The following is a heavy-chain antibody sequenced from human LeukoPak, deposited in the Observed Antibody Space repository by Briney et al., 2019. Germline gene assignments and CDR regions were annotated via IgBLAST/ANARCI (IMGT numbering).Heavy chain of an antibody. CDR3: ATIAPGDLFDS. CDR2: FVPEDDET. CDR1: GSTLTEFS. D-gene: IGHD7-27*01. V-gene: IGHV1-24*01. J-gene: IGHJ4*02. Sequence: ASVKVSCKVSGSTLTEFSIHWVRQAPGNRLEWMGGFVPEDDETIYAQSFQGRVTMTEDTSTDTAYMELSSLRSEDTTMYYCATIAPGDLFDSWGQGTLVTVSS.